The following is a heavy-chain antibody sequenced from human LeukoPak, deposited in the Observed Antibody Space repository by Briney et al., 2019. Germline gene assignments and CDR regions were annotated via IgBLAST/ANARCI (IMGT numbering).Heavy chain of an antibody. CDR3: AREWVYYDILTGSKYGMDV. CDR2: INAGNGNT. Sequence: ASVKVSCKASGYTFTSYAMHWARQAPGQRLEWMGWINAGNGNTKYSQKFQGRVTITRDTSASTAYMELSSLRSEDTAVYYCAREWVYYDILTGSKYGMDVWGQGTTVTVSS. V-gene: IGHV1-3*01. CDR1: GYTFTSYA. J-gene: IGHJ6*02. D-gene: IGHD3-9*01.